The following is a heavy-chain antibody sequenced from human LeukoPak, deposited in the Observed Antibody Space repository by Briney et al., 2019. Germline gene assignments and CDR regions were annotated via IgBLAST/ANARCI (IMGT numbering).Heavy chain of an antibody. V-gene: IGHV4-59*01. J-gene: IGHJ4*02. CDR3: ARGLMYYYDSSGYYHYFDY. CDR1: GGSISSYY. D-gene: IGHD3-22*01. CDR2: IYYSGST. Sequence: KPSETLSLTCTVSGGSISSYYWSWIRQPPGKGLEWIGYIYYSGSTNYNPSLKSRVTISVDTSKNQFSLKLSSVTATDTAVYYCARGLMYYYDSSGYYHYFDYWGQGTLATVSS.